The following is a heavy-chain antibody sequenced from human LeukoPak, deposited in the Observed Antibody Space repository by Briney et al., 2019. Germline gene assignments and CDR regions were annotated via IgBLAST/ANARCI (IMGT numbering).Heavy chain of an antibody. D-gene: IGHD6-13*01. CDR3: AREGQQLVPDY. J-gene: IGHJ4*02. CDR1: GFTFSSYA. Sequence: GGSLRLSCAASGFTFSSYAMHWVRQAPGKGLEYVSAISSNGGSTYYANSVKGRFTISRDNSKNTLYLQMNSLRAEDTAVYYCAREGQQLVPDYWGQGTLVTVSS. CDR2: ISSNGGST. V-gene: IGHV3-64*01.